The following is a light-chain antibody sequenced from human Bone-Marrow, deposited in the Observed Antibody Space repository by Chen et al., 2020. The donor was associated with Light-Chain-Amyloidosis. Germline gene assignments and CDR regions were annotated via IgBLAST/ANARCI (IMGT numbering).Light chain of an antibody. Sequence: MMMTQSPVTLSVSPGDRATLSCRASQSISGSLAWYQQKPGQAPRLLIYAASTRATGVPARFRGSGSGTEFTLTISSLQSEEFAVYYCQQYNNWPRTFGQGTKVEIK. J-gene: IGKJ1*01. CDR1: QSISGS. CDR3: QQYNNWPRT. CDR2: AAS. V-gene: IGKV3-15*01.